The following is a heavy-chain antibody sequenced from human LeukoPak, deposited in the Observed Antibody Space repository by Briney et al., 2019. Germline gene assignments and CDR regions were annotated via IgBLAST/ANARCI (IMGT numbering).Heavy chain of an antibody. CDR3: ARAPITSPFYFDY. Sequence: GGSLRLPCTAPGFAFDEHGMSWVRQVPGKGLEWVSGINWSGGSTGYADPLRGRFTISRDNAKNSLYLQMDSLRAEDTALYYCARAPITSPFYFDYWGQGTLVTVSS. J-gene: IGHJ4*02. D-gene: IGHD2-2*01. CDR1: GFAFDEHG. CDR2: INWSGGST. V-gene: IGHV3-20*04.